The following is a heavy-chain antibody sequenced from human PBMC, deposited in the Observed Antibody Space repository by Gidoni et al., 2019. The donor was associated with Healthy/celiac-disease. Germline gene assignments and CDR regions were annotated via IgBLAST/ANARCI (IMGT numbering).Heavy chain of an antibody. CDR3: ARAARGVLRAAFDI. CDR1: GFTVSSNY. Sequence: EVQLVESGGGLIQPGGSLRLSCAASGFTVSSNYMSWVRQAPGKGLEWVSVIYSGGSTYYADSVKGRFTSSRDNSKNTLYLQMNSLRAEDTAVYYCARAARGVLRAAFDIWGQGTMVTVSS. V-gene: IGHV3-53*01. J-gene: IGHJ3*02. CDR2: IYSGGST. D-gene: IGHD3-10*01.